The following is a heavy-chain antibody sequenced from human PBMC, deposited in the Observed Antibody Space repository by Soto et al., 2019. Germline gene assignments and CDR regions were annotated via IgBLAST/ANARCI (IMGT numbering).Heavy chain of an antibody. D-gene: IGHD3-10*01. J-gene: IGHJ4*02. CDR3: ARGSTDSYQGSRIFDF. CDR2: ITDTGGDT. Sequence: EVQLLESGGELVQPGVSLRLSCVASGITFWSRDMSWVRQAPGEGLERVSTITDTGGDTKYADSVRGRFTMSRDNSKKTLYLQMNSLRVEDSALYYCARGSTDSYQGSRIFDFWGRGTLVTVSS. V-gene: IGHV3-23*01. CDR1: GITFWSRD.